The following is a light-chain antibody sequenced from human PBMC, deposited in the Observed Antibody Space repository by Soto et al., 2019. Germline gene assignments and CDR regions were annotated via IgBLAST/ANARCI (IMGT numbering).Light chain of an antibody. CDR1: SSNIGSNY. Sequence: QSVLTQPPSASATPGQRITISCFGSSSNIGSNYGYWYQQLPGTAPKLLISRDDERPSGVPDRFSGSKSGTSASLAISGVRSEDEADYFCAAWDDSLRAPVFCGGTKVTVL. J-gene: IGLJ2*01. CDR3: AAWDDSLRAPV. CDR2: RDD. V-gene: IGLV1-47*01.